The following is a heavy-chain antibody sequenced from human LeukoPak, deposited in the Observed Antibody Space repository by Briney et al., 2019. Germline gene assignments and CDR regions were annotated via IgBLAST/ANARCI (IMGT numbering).Heavy chain of an antibody. D-gene: IGHD3-10*01. Sequence: GGSLRLSCADSVYTASTNFISWVCAAPREGRESGSDLYSGSNTYYADSVKGRFTISRDISKTTLYLQMNSLRAEDTAVYYCARDLYYGSGNYYNPYYYYGMDVWGQGTTVTVSS. CDR2: LYSGSNT. CDR3: ARDLYYGSGNYYNPYYYYGMDV. CDR1: VYTASTNF. J-gene: IGHJ6*02. V-gene: IGHV3-66*01.